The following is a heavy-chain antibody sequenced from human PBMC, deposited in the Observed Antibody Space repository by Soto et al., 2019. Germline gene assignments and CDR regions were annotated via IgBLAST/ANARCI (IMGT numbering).Heavy chain of an antibody. Sequence: ASVKVSCKASGGTFSSYAISWVRQAPGQGLEWMGGIIPIFGTANYAQKFQGRVTITADESTSTAYMELSSLRSEDTAVHYCALCPPYYYDSSGYYLADWGEGVLVTVTS. CDR3: ALCPPYYYDSSGYYLAD. V-gene: IGHV1-69*13. J-gene: IGHJ4*02. CDR1: GGTFSSYA. CDR2: IIPIFGTA. D-gene: IGHD3-22*01.